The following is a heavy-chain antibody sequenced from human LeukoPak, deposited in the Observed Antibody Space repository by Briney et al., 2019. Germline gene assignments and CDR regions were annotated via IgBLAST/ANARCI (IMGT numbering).Heavy chain of an antibody. V-gene: IGHV3-30*19. CDR3: ARHPSSPYDSTPGGGYYFDY. Sequence: GGSLRLSCAASGFTFSNYGMHWVRQAPGKGLEWVAFIQYDESNKFYADSVKGRFTISRDNSKTTLYLQMNSLRAEDTAVYYCARHPSSPYDSTPGGGYYFDYWGQGTLVTVSS. D-gene: IGHD3-22*01. CDR2: IQYDESNK. CDR1: GFTFSNYG. J-gene: IGHJ4*02.